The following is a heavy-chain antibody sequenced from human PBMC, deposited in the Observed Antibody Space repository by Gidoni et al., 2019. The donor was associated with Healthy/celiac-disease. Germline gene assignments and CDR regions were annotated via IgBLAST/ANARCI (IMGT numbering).Heavy chain of an antibody. CDR1: GFTFSSYW. V-gene: IGHV3-7*03. CDR2: IKQVGSEK. D-gene: IGHD5-18*01. J-gene: IGHJ6*02. CDR3: ARDGSYGYRYGMDV. Sequence: EVQLVESGGGLVQPGGSLRLPCAASGFTFSSYWMSWVSQAPGKGLEWVANIKQVGSEKYYVDSVKGRFTISRDNAKNSLYLQMNSLRAEDTAVYYCARDGSYGYRYGMDVWGQGTTVTVSS.